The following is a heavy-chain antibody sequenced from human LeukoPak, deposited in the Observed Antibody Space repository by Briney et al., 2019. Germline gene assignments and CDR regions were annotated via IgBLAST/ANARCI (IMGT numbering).Heavy chain of an antibody. V-gene: IGHV3-23*01. Sequence: GGSLRLSCAASGFTFSSYAMSWVRQAPGMGLEWVSAISASGGSTYYADSVKGRFTISRDSSKSTLYLQMNTLRAEDTAVYYCAKRIATAGPYFDYWGQGALVTVSS. CDR1: GFTFSSYA. CDR2: ISASGGST. J-gene: IGHJ4*02. D-gene: IGHD6-13*01. CDR3: AKRIATAGPYFDY.